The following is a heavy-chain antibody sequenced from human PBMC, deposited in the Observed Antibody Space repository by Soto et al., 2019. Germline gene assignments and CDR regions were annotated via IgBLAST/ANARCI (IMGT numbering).Heavy chain of an antibody. Sequence: KTSETLSLTCSVSGGPIRTYYWNWIRQTPGRGLEWIGYIYYSGSTDYNPSLKSRVTISVDRSKNHFSLNLTSVTAADTAVYYCARGSWSGSYIYPLDVWGPGTTVTV. V-gene: IGHV4-59*01. CDR1: GGPIRTYY. CDR2: IYYSGST. CDR3: ARGSWSGSYIYPLDV. J-gene: IGHJ6*02. D-gene: IGHD3-3*01.